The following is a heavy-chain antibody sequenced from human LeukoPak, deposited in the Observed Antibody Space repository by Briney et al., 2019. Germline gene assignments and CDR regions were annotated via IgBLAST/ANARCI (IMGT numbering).Heavy chain of an antibody. Sequence: PGGSLRLSCAASGFTFSSYWMSWVRQAPGKGLEWVANIKQDGSENYYVDSVKGRFTISRDNAKNSLYLQMNSLRAEDTAVYYCARPICSSTSCFDAFDIWGQGTMVTVSS. CDR2: IKQDGSEN. CDR3: ARPICSSTSCFDAFDI. J-gene: IGHJ3*02. D-gene: IGHD2-2*01. CDR1: GFTFSSYW. V-gene: IGHV3-7*01.